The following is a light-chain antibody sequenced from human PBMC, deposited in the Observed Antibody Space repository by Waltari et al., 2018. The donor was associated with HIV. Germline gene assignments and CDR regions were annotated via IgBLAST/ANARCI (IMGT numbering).Light chain of an antibody. CDR3: ATWDDTLNMV. Sequence: QSVLPQPPSASELPGQRVTISCFARSYNIGTYYLYWYQQLPGTAPKLLIYRNDQRPSGVPDRFSGSKSGTSASLAISGLRSEDEADYYCATWDDTLNMVFGGGTKLTVL. J-gene: IGLJ2*01. V-gene: IGLV1-47*01. CDR2: RND. CDR1: SYNIGTYY.